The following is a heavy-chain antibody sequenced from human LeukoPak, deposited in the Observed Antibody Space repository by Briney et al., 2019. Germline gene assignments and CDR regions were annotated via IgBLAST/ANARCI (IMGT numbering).Heavy chain of an antibody. CDR3: ARGSLIGAIFGVVIRGPHAFDI. CDR2: IYHSGST. D-gene: IGHD3-3*01. J-gene: IGHJ3*02. Sequence: SETLSLTCTVSGYSISSGYYWGWIRQPPGKGLEWIGSIYHSGSTNYNPSLKSRVTISVDTSKNQFSLKLSSVTAADTAVYYCARGSLIGAIFGVVIRGPHAFDIWGQGTMVTVSS. CDR1: GYSISSGYY. V-gene: IGHV4-38-2*02.